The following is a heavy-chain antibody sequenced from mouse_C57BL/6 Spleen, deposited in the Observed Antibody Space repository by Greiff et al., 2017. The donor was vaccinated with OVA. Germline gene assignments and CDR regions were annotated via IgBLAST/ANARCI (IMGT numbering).Heavy chain of an antibody. Sequence: EVKLMESEGGLVQPGSSMKLSCTASGFTFSDYYMAWVRQVPEKGLEWVANINYDGSSTYYLASLQSRFIISRDNAKNILYLQMSSLKSEDTATYYCARDRWYFDVWGTGTTVTVSS. V-gene: IGHV5-16*01. CDR1: GFTFSDYY. J-gene: IGHJ1*03. CDR3: ARDRWYFDV. CDR2: INYDGSST.